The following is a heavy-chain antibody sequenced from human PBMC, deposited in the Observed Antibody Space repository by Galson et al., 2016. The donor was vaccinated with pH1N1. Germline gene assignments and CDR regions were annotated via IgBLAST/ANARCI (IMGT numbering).Heavy chain of an antibody. D-gene: IGHD1-26*01. V-gene: IGHV4-59*02. CDR2: IYYNGNT. Sequence: ETLSLTCTVSGGSVSNNYYSWVRQSPGKGLEWIAYIYYNGNTKYNPSLKSRVTISLDTSKNQVSLNLTSVTAADTAIYYCAKEGASRSAGYFESWGQGALVTVSS. J-gene: IGHJ4*02. CDR1: GGSVSNNY. CDR3: AKEGASRSAGYFES.